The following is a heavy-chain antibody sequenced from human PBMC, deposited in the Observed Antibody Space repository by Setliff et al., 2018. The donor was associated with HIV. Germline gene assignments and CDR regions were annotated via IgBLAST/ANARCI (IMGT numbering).Heavy chain of an antibody. V-gene: IGHV1-46*03. D-gene: IGHD6-19*01. Sequence: ASVKVSCKASGYTFTSYYMHWVRQAPGQGLEWMGIVNPSGGSTSYAQKFQGRVTMTRDTSTSTVYMELSSLRSEDTAVYYCARDLLSGWYHYYYYMDVWGKGTTVTVSS. CDR2: VNPSGGST. CDR3: ARDLLSGWYHYYYYMDV. J-gene: IGHJ6*03. CDR1: GYTFTSYY.